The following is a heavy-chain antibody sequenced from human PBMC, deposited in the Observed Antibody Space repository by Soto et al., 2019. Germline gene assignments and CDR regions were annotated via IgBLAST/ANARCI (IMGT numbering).Heavy chain of an antibody. CDR1: GGSISSGGYY. J-gene: IGHJ4*02. V-gene: IGHV4-31*11. CDR3: ARVSGQQLLRFFEY. CDR2: IYYSGST. Sequence: PSETLSLTCAVSGGSISSGGYYWSWIRQHPGKGLEWIGYIYYSGSTYYNPSLKSRVTISVDTSKNQFSLKLSSVTAADTAVYYCARVSGQQLLRFFEYWGQGTLVTVSS. D-gene: IGHD6-13*01.